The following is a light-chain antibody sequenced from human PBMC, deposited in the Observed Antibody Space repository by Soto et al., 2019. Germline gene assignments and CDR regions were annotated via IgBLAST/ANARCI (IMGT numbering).Light chain of an antibody. CDR1: QSVLYSSNNKNY. Sequence: DIVLTQSPDSLAVSLGERATINCKSSQSVLYSSNNKNYLAWYQQKPGQPPKRLIYWASTRESGVPDRFSGSGSGTDFTLTISSLQAEDVAVYCCQQYYTFGQGTKVESK. V-gene: IGKV4-1*01. J-gene: IGKJ1*01. CDR2: WAS. CDR3: QQYYT.